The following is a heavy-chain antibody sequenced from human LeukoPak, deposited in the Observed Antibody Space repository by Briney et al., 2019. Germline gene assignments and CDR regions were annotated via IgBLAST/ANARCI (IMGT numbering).Heavy chain of an antibody. D-gene: IGHD3-10*02. J-gene: IGHJ6*04. V-gene: IGHV3-53*01. CDR2: ISSSGNT. CDR3: AELGITMIGGV. CDR1: GFTVSSNY. Sequence: GGSLRLSRAASGFTVSSNYMSWVRQAPGKGLEWVSIISSSGNTYYTDSVKGRFTISRDNAKNSLYLQMNSLRAEDTAVYYCAELGITMIGGVWGKGTTVTISS.